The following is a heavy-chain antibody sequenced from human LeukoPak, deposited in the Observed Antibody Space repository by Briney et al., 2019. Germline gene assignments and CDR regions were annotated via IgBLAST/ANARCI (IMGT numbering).Heavy chain of an antibody. CDR3: ARDGSSSSWYYFDY. J-gene: IGHJ4*02. Sequence: GGSLRLSCAASGFTFSDYYMSWIRQAPGKGLEWVSYISSSGGTIYYADSVKGRFTISRDNAKNSLFLQMNSLRAEDTAVYYCARDGSSSSWYYFDYWGQGTLVTVSS. CDR1: GFTFSDYY. CDR2: ISSSGGTI. D-gene: IGHD6-13*01. V-gene: IGHV3-11*01.